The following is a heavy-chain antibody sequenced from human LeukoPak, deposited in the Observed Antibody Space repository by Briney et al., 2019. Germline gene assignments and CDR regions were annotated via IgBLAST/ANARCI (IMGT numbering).Heavy chain of an antibody. D-gene: IGHD2-15*01. J-gene: IGHJ4*02. CDR3: AKDIAGTGFDY. CDR2: ISWNSGSI. CDR1: GFTFDDYA. V-gene: IGHV3-9*01. Sequence: ALRLSCAASGFTFDDYAMHWVRQAPGKGLEWVSSISWNSGSIGYADSVKGRFTISRDNAKNSLYLQMNSLRAEDTALYYCAKDIAGTGFDYWGQGTLVTVSS.